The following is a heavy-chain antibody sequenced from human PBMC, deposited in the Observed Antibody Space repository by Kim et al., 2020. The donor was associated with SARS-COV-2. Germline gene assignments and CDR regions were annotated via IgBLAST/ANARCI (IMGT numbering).Heavy chain of an antibody. V-gene: IGHV4-30-2*05. J-gene: IGHJ6*03. D-gene: IGHD4-17*01. Sequence: RVTISVDTSKNQFSLKLSSVTAADTAVYYCARGGTDYGDYDYYYYYMDVWGKGTTVTVSS. CDR3: ARGGTDYGDYDYYYYYMDV.